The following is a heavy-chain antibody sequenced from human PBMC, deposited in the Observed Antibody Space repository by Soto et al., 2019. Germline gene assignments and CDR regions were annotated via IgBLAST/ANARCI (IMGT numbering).Heavy chain of an antibody. V-gene: IGHV3-30*18. Sequence: GRSLRLSCAASGFTFSSYGMHWVRQAPGKGLDWVAVISYDGSNKYYADSVKGRFTISRDNSKNTLYLQMNSLRAEDTAVYYCAKDSGTYYYGSGSYNYYAYWGQGTLVTVSA. CDR2: ISYDGSNK. CDR3: AKDSGTYYYGSGSYNYYAY. J-gene: IGHJ4*02. D-gene: IGHD3-10*01. CDR1: GFTFSSYG.